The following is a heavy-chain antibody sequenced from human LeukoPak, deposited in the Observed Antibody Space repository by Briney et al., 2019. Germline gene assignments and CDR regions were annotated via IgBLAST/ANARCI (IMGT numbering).Heavy chain of an antibody. D-gene: IGHD3-22*01. Sequence: PSETLSLTCTVSGGSISSYYWSWIRQPPGKGLEWIGYIYYSGSANYNPSLKSRVTISVDTSKNQFSLKLSSVTAADTAVYYCARDYYDSSGNHDNWFDPWGQGTLVTVSS. CDR1: GGSISSYY. J-gene: IGHJ5*02. V-gene: IGHV4-59*01. CDR3: ARDYYDSSGNHDNWFDP. CDR2: IYYSGSA.